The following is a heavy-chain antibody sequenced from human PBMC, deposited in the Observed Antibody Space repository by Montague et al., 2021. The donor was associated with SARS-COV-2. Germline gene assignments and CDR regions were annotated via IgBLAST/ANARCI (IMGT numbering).Heavy chain of an antibody. V-gene: IGHV6-1*01. J-gene: IGHJ4*02. CDR2: TYYRSKWYN. CDR1: GDSVSSNIAT. CDR3: ARIPVSSNYYFDF. Sequence: CAISGDSVSSNIATWNWIRQSPSRGLEWLGRTYYRSKWYNDYAESVKSRITIDPDTSKHQFSLHLNSVTPEDTAVYYCARIPVSSNYYFDFWGQGTLVTVSS. D-gene: IGHD4-11*01.